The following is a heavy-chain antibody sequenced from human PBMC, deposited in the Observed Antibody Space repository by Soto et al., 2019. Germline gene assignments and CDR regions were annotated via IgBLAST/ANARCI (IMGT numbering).Heavy chain of an antibody. CDR3: AKRSGAGGDFDY. CDR2: VSIGGST. J-gene: IGHJ4*02. V-gene: IGHV3-23*01. CDR1: GFTFSSYA. Sequence: DVQLLESGGGLVQPEGSLRLSCAASGFTFSSYAMGWVRQGPGKGLEWVAVVSIGGSTHYADSVRGRFTISRDNSKNTLSLQMTSLYAAEAAVSLCAKRSGAGGDFDYWGQGALVTVSS. D-gene: IGHD2-15*01.